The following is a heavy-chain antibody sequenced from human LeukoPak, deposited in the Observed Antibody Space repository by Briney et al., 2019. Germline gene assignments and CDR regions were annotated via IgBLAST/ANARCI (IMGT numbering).Heavy chain of an antibody. J-gene: IGHJ3*01. CDR1: GYTFTDYD. CDR3: ARGDFGETNTAFDV. Sequence: PTPKLSCKTSGYTFTDYDVHCVRHAPRQGLEWMGWINPNSATTNYAQRLQGRVTFTRDTSLSVAYMELSSLTSEDAAVYFCARGDFGETNTAFDVWGQGTLVAVSS. V-gene: IGHV1-8*03. D-gene: IGHD4-17*01. CDR2: INPNSATT.